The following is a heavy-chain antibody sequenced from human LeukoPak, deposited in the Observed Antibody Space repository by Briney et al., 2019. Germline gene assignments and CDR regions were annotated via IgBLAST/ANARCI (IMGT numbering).Heavy chain of an antibody. CDR3: ARDTAMVTYWFDP. D-gene: IGHD5-18*01. Sequence: PGGSLRLSCAASGYTFTGYYIHWVRQAPGQGLEWMGWINPNSGGTNYAQKFQGRVTMTRGTSISTAYMELTRLRSDDTAVYYCARDTAMVTYWFDPWGQGTLVTVSS. CDR1: GYTFTGYY. V-gene: IGHV1-2*02. J-gene: IGHJ5*02. CDR2: INPNSGGT.